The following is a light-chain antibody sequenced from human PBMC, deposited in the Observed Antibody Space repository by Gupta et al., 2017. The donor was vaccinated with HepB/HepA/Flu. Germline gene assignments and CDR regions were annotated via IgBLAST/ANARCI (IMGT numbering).Light chain of an antibody. CDR3: QQYDNLPLT. CDR1: KDISNY. V-gene: IGKV1-33*01. J-gene: IGKJ4*01. CDR2: DAS. Sequence: DIRMTQPPFSLPSSVGDRVTITCQASKDISNYLNWYQQKPGKAPKLLIYDASNLETGVPSRFSGSGSGTDFTFTISSLQPEDIATYYCQQYDNLPLTFGGGTKVEIK.